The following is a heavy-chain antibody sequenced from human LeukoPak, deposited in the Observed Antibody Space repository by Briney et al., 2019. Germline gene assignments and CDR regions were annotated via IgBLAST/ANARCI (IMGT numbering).Heavy chain of an antibody. D-gene: IGHD6-13*01. Sequence: PSETLSLTCAVYGGSFSGNYWSWIRQPPGKGLEWIGEINHSGSTNYNPSLKSRVTISVDTSKNQFSLKLSSVTAADTAVYYCACGQQLVSWWGQGTLVTVSS. J-gene: IGHJ4*02. CDR1: GGSFSGNY. CDR3: ACGQQLVSW. CDR2: INHSGST. V-gene: IGHV4-34*01.